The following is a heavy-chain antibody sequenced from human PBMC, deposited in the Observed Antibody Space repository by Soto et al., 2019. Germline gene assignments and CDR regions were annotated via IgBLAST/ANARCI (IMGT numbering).Heavy chain of an antibody. J-gene: IGHJ4*02. D-gene: IGHD2-21*02. CDR1: GYTFTSYA. V-gene: IGHV1-3*01. Sequence: ASVKVSCNASGYTFTSYAMHWVRQAPGQRLEWMGWINAGNGNKKYSQKFQGRVTITRDTSASTAYMELSSLRSEDTAVYYCARSIVVVTALDYWGQGTLVTVSS. CDR3: ARSIVVVTALDY. CDR2: INAGNGNK.